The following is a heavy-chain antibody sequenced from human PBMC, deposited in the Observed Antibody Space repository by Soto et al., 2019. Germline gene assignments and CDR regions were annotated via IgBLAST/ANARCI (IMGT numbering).Heavy chain of an antibody. J-gene: IGHJ6*02. CDR3: AECWRTPVYYYGMGV. V-gene: IGHV3-23*01. CDR1: GFTFSSYS. Sequence: PGGSLRLSYSASGFTFSSYSVSRVRQASGKGLEWVSAISGSGGSTYYADSVKGRTTISRDNSKNTLSLQLKSLTAEDTAVDYHAECWRTPVYYYGMGVWGQGTTGTVSS. D-gene: IGHD3-3*01. CDR2: ISGSGGST.